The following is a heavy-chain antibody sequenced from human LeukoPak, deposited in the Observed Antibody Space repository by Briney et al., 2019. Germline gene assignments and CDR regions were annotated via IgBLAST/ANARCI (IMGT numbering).Heavy chain of an antibody. CDR1: GGTFSSYA. V-gene: IGHV1-69*05. D-gene: IGHD3-3*01. CDR2: IIPIFGTA. CDR3: ARASDKYDHYFDY. J-gene: IGHJ4*02. Sequence: SVRVSCKASGGTFSSYAISWLRQAPGQGLEWMGRIIPIFGTANYAQKFQGRVTITTDESTSTAYMELSSLRSEDTAVYYCARASDKYDHYFDYWGQGTLVTVSS.